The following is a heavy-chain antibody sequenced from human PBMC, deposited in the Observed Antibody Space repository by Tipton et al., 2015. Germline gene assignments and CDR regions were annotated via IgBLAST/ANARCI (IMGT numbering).Heavy chain of an antibody. V-gene: IGHV4-59*12. J-gene: IGHJ4*02. CDR2: IYHAGDT. CDR3: ATAPTHYLWGSYRPGYFDY. CDR1: GDSIRNFH. Sequence: GLVKPSETLSLTCSVSGDSIRNFHWSWIRQPPGKGLEWIGVIYHAGDTNYNPSLKSRVTISVDKSKNQFSLRLSSVTAADTAVYYCATAPTHYLWGSYRPGYFDYWGQGALVTVSS. D-gene: IGHD3-16*02.